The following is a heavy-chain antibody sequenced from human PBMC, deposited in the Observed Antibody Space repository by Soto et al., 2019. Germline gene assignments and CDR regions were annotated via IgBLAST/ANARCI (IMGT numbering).Heavy chain of an antibody. CDR3: ARDRAGALYFDY. D-gene: IGHD6-13*01. Sequence: QVQLQESGPGLVKPSQTLSLTCTVSGGSISSGGYYWSWIRQHPGKGLEWIGYIYYSGSTYYNPSLRSGVTISVDPSKNQFSLKRSSVTAADTAVYYCARDRAGALYFDYWGQGTLVTVSS. J-gene: IGHJ4*02. CDR2: IYYSGST. CDR1: GGSISSGGYY. V-gene: IGHV4-31*03.